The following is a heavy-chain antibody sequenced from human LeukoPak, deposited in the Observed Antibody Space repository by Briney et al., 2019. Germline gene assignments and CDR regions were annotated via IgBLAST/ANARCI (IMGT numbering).Heavy chain of an antibody. V-gene: IGHV3-48*03. Sequence: PGGSLRLSCAASGFTFSSYEMNWVRQAPGKWREWVSYISSSGSTIYYADSVKGRFTISRDNAKNSLYLQMNRERAEDTAVYYCAREWSYYGDLTPLDYWGQGTLVTVSS. J-gene: IGHJ4*02. D-gene: IGHD4-17*01. CDR2: ISSSGSTI. CDR1: GFTFSSYE. CDR3: AREWSYYGDLTPLDY.